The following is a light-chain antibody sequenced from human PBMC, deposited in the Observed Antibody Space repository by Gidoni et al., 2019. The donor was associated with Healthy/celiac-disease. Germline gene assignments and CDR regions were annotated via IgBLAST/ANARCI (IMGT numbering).Light chain of an antibody. J-gene: IGKJ4*01. CDR2: FGS. Sequence: IAMTQSLLSLPVTHGEPASTSCRSSQSLLHSNGYNYLDWYLQKPGQSPQLLIYFGSSRASGVPDRFSGSGSGTDFTLKISSVEAEDVGVYYCMQALQTPLTFGGGTKVEIK. V-gene: IGKV2-28*01. CDR3: MQALQTPLT. CDR1: QSLLHSNGYNY.